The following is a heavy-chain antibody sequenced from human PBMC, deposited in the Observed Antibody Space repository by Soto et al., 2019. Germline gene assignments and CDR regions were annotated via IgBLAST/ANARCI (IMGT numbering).Heavy chain of an antibody. CDR2: FYTSGST. J-gene: IGHJ3*02. V-gene: IGHV4-4*07. Sequence: SETLSLTCTVSGGSIGSYYWSWIRKPAGKGLEWLGRFYTSGSTNYNPSLKSRVTMSVVTSKNQFSLKLSSVTAADTAVCYCGRTNWAVDIWDGGTMVTVS. CDR1: GGSIGSYY. CDR3: GRTNWAVDI.